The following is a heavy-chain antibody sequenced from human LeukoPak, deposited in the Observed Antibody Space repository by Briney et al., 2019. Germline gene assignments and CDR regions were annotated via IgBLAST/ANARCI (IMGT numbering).Heavy chain of an antibody. CDR3: ARSPDGYRYTYFDY. V-gene: IGHV4-59*01. CDR2: IYYSGSF. Sequence: SETLSLTCTVSGGSISSYYWSWIRQPPGKGLEWIGYIYYSGSFNYNPSLKSRVTISADTSKKQFSMKLSSVTAADTAVYYCARSPDGYRYTYFDYRGQGTLVTVSS. D-gene: IGHD5-18*01. J-gene: IGHJ4*02. CDR1: GGSISSYY.